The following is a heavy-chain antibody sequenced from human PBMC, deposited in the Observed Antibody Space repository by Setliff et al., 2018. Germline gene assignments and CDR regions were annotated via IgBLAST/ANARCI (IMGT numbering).Heavy chain of an antibody. D-gene: IGHD3-22*01. J-gene: IGHJ5*02. V-gene: IGHV4-59*01. Sequence: SETLSLTCSVSGDSINPYYWTWIRQPPGKGLEWIGFIYYSGATTYNPSLKSRVTISVDTSKNQFSLNLNSVTAADTAVYYCARAAKYDSSSYYGLWLDPWGQGTLVTVSS. CDR2: IYYSGAT. CDR1: GDSINPYY. CDR3: ARAAKYDSSSYYGLWLDP.